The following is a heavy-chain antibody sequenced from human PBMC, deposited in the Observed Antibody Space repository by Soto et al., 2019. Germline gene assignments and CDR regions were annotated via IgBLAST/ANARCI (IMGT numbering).Heavy chain of an antibody. J-gene: IGHJ6*02. CDR2: TRNKANSYTT. Sequence: GGSLRLSCAASGFTFSDHYMDWVRQAPGKGLEWVGRTRNKANSYTTEYAASVKGRFTISRDDSKNSLYLQMNSLKTGDTAVYYCARGRLELRNYYGMDVWGQGTTVTVSS. D-gene: IGHD1-7*01. V-gene: IGHV3-72*01. CDR3: ARGRLELRNYYGMDV. CDR1: GFTFSDHY.